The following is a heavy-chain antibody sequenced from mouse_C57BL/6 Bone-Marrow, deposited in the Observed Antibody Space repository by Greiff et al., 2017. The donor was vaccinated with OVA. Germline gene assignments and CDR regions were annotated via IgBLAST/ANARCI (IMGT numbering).Heavy chain of an antibody. V-gene: IGHV1-69*01. CDR1: GYTFTSYW. CDR2: IDPSDSYT. CDR3: ARSPITTVADY. Sequence: QVQLQQPGAELVMPGASVKLSCKASGYTFTSYWMHWVKQRPGQGLEWIGEIDPSDSYTNYNQKLKGKSTLTVDKSASTAYMQLSSLTSEDSAVYYCARSPITTVADYWGQGTTLTVSS. D-gene: IGHD1-1*01. J-gene: IGHJ2*01.